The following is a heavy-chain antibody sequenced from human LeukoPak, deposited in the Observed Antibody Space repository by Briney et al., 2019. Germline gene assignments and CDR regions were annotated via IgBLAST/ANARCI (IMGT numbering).Heavy chain of an antibody. CDR2: ISPYNGDT. Sequence: GASVKVSCKASGYSFTSQGITWVRQAPGQGLEWMGWISPYNGDTKRTQNLQGRVTMTTDTSTTTAYMELRSLRSDDTAVYYCARAGSGSGWYFDYWGQGTLVTVSS. D-gene: IGHD6-19*01. J-gene: IGHJ4*02. CDR1: GYSFTSQG. CDR3: ARAGSGSGWYFDY. V-gene: IGHV1-18*01.